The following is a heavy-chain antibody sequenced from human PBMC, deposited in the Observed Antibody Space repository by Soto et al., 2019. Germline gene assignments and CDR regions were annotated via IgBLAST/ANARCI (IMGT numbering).Heavy chain of an antibody. V-gene: IGHV3-21*01. CDR3: ARDLFMGPLPSGPFDP. J-gene: IGHJ5*02. CDR1: GFTFSSYS. Sequence: GGSLRLSCAASGFTFSSYSMNWVRQAPGKGLEWVSSISSSSSYIYYADSVKGRFTISRDNAKNSLYLQMNSLRAEDTAVYYCARDLFMGPLPSGPFDPSCQGTLLTLSS. D-gene: IGHD1-26*01. CDR2: ISSSSSYI.